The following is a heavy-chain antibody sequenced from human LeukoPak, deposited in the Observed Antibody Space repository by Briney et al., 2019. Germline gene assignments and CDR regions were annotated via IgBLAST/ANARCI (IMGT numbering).Heavy chain of an antibody. CDR2: INPKSGGT. CDR3: ARDGEYGTGSYYRGCFDY. V-gene: IGHV1-2*02. D-gene: IGHD3-10*01. J-gene: IGHJ4*02. CDR1: GYTFTDYY. Sequence: GASVKVSCKASGYTFTDYYMHWVRQAPGQGLEWMGWINPKSGGTNYAQQFQGRVTMTRDTSISTAYMDLGSLGSDDTAVYYCARDGEYGTGSYYRGCFDYWGQGILVTVSS.